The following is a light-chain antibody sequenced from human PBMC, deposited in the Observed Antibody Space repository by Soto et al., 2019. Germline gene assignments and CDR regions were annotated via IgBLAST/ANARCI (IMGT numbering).Light chain of an antibody. CDR1: QSISNW. V-gene: IGKV1-5*01. CDR3: QQYNDCPCT. CDR2: DAS. Sequence: DIQMTQSPSTLSASVGDRVTITCRASQSISNWLAWYQQKPGKAPKLLIYDASSLESGVPSRISGSGSGTEFTLTISSLQPDYFATYYCQQYNDCPCTFGQVTKLEIK. J-gene: IGKJ2*02.